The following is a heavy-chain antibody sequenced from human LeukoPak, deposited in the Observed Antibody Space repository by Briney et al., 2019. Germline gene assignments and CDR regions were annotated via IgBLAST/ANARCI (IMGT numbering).Heavy chain of an antibody. CDR3: ARHFYGSGSYYNADWFDP. V-gene: IGHV4-39*01. CDR1: GGSISSSSYY. Sequence: SETLSLTCTVSGGSISSSSYYWGWIRQPPGKGLEWIGSIYCSESTYYNPSLKRRVTISVDTSKNQFSLKLSSVTAADTAVYYCARHFYGSGSYYNADWFDPWGQGTLVTVSS. J-gene: IGHJ5*02. CDR2: IYCSEST. D-gene: IGHD3-10*01.